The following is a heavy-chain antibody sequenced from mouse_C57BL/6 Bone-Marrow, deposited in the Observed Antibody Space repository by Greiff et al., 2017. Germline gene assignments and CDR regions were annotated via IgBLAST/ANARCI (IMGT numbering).Heavy chain of an antibody. J-gene: IGHJ2*01. V-gene: IGHV5-6*01. Sequence: EVKVVESGGDLVKPGGSLKLSCAASGFTFSSYGMSWVRQTPDKRLEWVATISSGGSYTYYPDSVTGRFTISRDNAKNTLYLQMSSLKSEDTAMYYCADFLDYWGQGTTLTVSS. CDR1: GFTFSSYG. CDR2: ISSGGSYT. CDR3: ADFLDY.